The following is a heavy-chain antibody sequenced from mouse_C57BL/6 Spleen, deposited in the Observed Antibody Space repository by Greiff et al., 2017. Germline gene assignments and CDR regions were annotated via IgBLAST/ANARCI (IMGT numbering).Heavy chain of an antibody. CDR3: ARRELTDY. V-gene: IGHV1-50*01. CDR1: GYTFTSYW. Sequence: QVQLQQSGAELVKPGASVKLSCKASGYTFTSYWMQWVKQRPGQGLEWIGEIDPSDSYTNYNQKFKGKATLTVDTSSSPAYMQLSSLTSEDAAVYYCARRELTDYWGQGTTLTVSS. CDR2: IDPSDSYT. J-gene: IGHJ2*01.